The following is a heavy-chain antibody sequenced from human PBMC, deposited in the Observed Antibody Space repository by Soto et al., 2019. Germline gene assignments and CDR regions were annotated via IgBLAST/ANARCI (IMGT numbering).Heavy chain of an antibody. V-gene: IGHV3-33*01. CDR2: IWYDGSNK. CDR3: ARDKGVGATAGAFDY. CDR1: GFTFSSYG. Sequence: GSLRLSCAASGFTFSSYGMHWVRQAPGKGLEWVAVIWYDGSNKYYADSVKGRFTISRDNSKNTLYLQMNSLRAEDTAVYYCARDKGVGATAGAFDYWGQGTLVTVSS. D-gene: IGHD1-26*01. J-gene: IGHJ4*02.